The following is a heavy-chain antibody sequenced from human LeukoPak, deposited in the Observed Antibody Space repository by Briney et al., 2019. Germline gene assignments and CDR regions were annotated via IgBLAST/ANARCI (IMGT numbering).Heavy chain of an antibody. Sequence: PSETLSLTCTVSGGSISSSSYYWGWIRQPPGKGLEWIGSIYYSGSTYYNPSLKSRVTISVDTSKNQFSLKLSSVTAADTAVYYCARKCPIRKRCHDAFDIWGQGTMVTVSS. CDR1: GGSISSSSYY. CDR3: ARKCPIRKRCHDAFDI. D-gene: IGHD5-24*01. CDR2: IYYSGST. V-gene: IGHV4-39*07. J-gene: IGHJ3*02.